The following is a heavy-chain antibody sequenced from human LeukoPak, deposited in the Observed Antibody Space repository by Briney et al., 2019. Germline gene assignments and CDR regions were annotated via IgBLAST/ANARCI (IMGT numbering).Heavy chain of an antibody. Sequence: GGSLRLSCAASGFTFSSYGMHWVRQAPGKGLEWVAVISYDGSNKYYADSVKGRFTISRDNSKNTLYLQMNSLRAEDTAVYYCAKDDTCSFWGQGTLITVSS. J-gene: IGHJ4*02. V-gene: IGHV3-30*18. CDR2: ISYDGSNK. CDR3: AKDDTCSF. CDR1: GFTFSSYG. D-gene: IGHD2-15*01.